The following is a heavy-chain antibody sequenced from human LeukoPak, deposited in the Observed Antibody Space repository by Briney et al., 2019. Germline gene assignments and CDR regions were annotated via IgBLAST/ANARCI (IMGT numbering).Heavy chain of an antibody. CDR2: INPNSGGT. CDR1: GYTFTGYY. V-gene: IGHV1-2*02. Sequence: ASVKVSCKASGYTFTGYYMHWVRQAPGQGLEWMGWINPNSGGTNHAQKFQGRVTMTRDTSISTVYMELSSLRSEDTAVYYCARDKSYYDSSGAPNWFDPWGQGTLVTVSS. D-gene: IGHD3-22*01. J-gene: IGHJ5*02. CDR3: ARDKSYYDSSGAPNWFDP.